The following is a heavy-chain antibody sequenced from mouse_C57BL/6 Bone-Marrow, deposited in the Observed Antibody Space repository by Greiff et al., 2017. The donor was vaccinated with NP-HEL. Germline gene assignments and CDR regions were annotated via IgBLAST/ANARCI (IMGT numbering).Heavy chain of an antibody. CDR1: GFSLTSYG. Sequence: VQLVESGPGLVQPSQSLSITCTVSGFSLTSYGVHWVRQSPGKGLEWLGVIWRGGSTDYNAAFMSRLSITKDNSKSQVFVKMNSLQADDTAIYYCAKKAMITKAMDYWGQGTSVTVSS. D-gene: IGHD2-4*01. V-gene: IGHV2-5*01. CDR2: IWRGGST. J-gene: IGHJ4*01. CDR3: AKKAMITKAMDY.